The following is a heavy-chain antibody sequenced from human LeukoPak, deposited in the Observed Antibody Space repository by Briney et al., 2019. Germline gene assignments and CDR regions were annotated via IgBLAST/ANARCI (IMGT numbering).Heavy chain of an antibody. CDR1: GGSFSGYY. D-gene: IGHD2-15*01. CDR2: INHSGST. Sequence: PSETLSLTCSVYGGSFSGYYWNWIRQPPGKGLEWIGEINHSGSTNYNPSLKSRVTISVDTSKNQFSLKLSSVTAADTAVYYCARDLYCSGGSCYSVLGSHAFDIWGQGTMVTVSS. CDR3: ARDLYCSGGSCYSVLGSHAFDI. V-gene: IGHV4-34*01. J-gene: IGHJ3*02.